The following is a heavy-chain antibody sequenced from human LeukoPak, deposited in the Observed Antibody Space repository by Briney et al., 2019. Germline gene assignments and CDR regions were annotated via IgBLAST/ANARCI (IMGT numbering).Heavy chain of an antibody. CDR3: ARDVPMYSGSHLYYYMDV. Sequence: PSETLSLTCTVSGGSVSDYYWSWIRQSPGKGLEWIGYIYYTGSTSYNPSLRSRVTMSADTSKNQFSLKLSSVTAADTAVYYCARDVPMYSGSHLYYYMDVWGKGTTVTVSS. CDR1: GGSVSDYY. V-gene: IGHV4-59*02. D-gene: IGHD1-26*01. CDR2: IYYTGST. J-gene: IGHJ6*03.